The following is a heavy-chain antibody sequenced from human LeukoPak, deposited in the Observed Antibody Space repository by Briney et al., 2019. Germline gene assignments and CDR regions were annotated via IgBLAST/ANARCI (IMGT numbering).Heavy chain of an antibody. CDR1: GGSISSYY. CDR3: ARSDVYYDSSGFWFDP. Sequence: SETLSLTCTVPGGSISSYYWSWIRQPAGKGLEWIGRIYTSGSTNYNPSLKSRVNMSVDTSKNQFSLKLSSVTAADTAVYYCARSDVYYDSSGFWFDPWGQGTLVTVSS. D-gene: IGHD3-22*01. J-gene: IGHJ5*02. V-gene: IGHV4-4*07. CDR2: IYTSGST.